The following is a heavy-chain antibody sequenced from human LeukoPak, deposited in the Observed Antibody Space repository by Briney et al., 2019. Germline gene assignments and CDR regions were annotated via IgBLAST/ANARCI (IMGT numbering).Heavy chain of an antibody. CDR3: ARGASTVTGYFDY. Sequence: SGTLSLTCAVSGASISSYNCWGWVRQSPGKVLEWIGEIYRSGITNYNPSLKSRVTISVDKSKNQFSLKLYSVTAADTAMYYCARGASTVTGYFDYWGQGTLVTVSS. D-gene: IGHD4-17*01. CDR1: GASISSYNC. CDR2: IYRSGIT. V-gene: IGHV4-4*02. J-gene: IGHJ4*02.